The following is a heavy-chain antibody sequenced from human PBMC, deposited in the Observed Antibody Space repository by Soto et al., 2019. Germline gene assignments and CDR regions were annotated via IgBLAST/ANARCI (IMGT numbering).Heavy chain of an antibody. J-gene: IGHJ4*02. CDR1: GFTVSNNH. V-gene: IGHV3-53*01. D-gene: IGHD3-16*01. Sequence: VQLVESGGGLIQPGGSLRLSCAASGFTVSNNHMTWVRQAAGKGLELVSFVHGGGSTSYADSVKGRFTISRDNSKNTLYLQMDSVRAEYTAIYFCAGRLTTAASLDYWGRGTLVTVSS. CDR3: AGRLTTAASLDY. CDR2: VHGGGST.